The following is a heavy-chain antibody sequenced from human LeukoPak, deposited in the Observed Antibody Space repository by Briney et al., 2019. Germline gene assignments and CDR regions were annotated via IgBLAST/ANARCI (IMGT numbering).Heavy chain of an antibody. CDR2: ISTGSRYI. D-gene: IGHD2-2*01. V-gene: IGHV3-21*01. J-gene: IGHJ5*02. Sequence: GGSLRLSCAASGFRLSDYDMNWVRQAPGKGLEWVSSISTGSRYIYYAYSVKGRFSISRDNAKNSLYLQMDYLRAEDTAVYYCARADCSGSTCYLRRSWFDPWGQGTLVTVSS. CDR1: GFRLSDYD. CDR3: ARADCSGSTCYLRRSWFDP.